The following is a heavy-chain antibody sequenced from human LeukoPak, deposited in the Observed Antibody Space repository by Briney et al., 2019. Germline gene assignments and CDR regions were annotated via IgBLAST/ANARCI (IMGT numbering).Heavy chain of an antibody. J-gene: IGHJ6*03. CDR2: IYHNGIT. CDR3: ARDRRTDYADYYFYMDV. V-gene: IGHV4-38-2*02. Sequence: PSETLSLTCGVSGFSITTGYYWGWIRQPPGKGLEYIGSIYHNGITYYNPSLKSRVTISVDTSKNHFSLKLSPVTAAATAVYYCARDRRTDYADYYFYMDVWGKGTTVTVSS. D-gene: IGHD4-17*01. CDR1: GFSITTGYY.